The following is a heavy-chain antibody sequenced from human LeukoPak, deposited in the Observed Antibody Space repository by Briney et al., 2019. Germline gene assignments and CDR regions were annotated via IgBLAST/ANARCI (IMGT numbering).Heavy chain of an antibody. V-gene: IGHV3-49*03. Sequence: GGSLRLSCTASGFTFGDYAMSWFRQAPGKGRQWVSYIRSKAYGATTEYAASVEGRFTISRDDSKSIAYLQMNSLKTEDTAVYYCTREYYYHSSGFDYWDQGTLVTVSS. CDR1: GFTFGDYA. CDR3: TREYYYHSSGFDY. J-gene: IGHJ4*02. CDR2: IRSKAYGATT. D-gene: IGHD3-22*01.